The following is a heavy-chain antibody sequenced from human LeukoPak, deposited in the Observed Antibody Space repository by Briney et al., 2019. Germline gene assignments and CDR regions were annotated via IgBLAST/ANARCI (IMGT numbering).Heavy chain of an antibody. J-gene: IGHJ5*02. CDR3: ARGNCGGDCYRSSGWFDP. Sequence: PSETLSLTCAVYGGSFSGYYWSWIRQPPGKGLEWIGEINHSGSTNYNPSLKSRVTISVDTSKNQFSLKLSSVTAADTAVYYCARGNCGGDCYRSSGWFDPWGQETLVTVSS. CDR2: INHSGST. CDR1: GGSFSGYY. D-gene: IGHD2-21*02. V-gene: IGHV4-34*01.